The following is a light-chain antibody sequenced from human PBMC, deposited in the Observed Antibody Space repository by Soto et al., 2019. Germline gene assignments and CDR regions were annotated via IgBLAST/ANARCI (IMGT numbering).Light chain of an antibody. CDR2: GAS. J-gene: IGKJ1*01. CDR3: EKYNISLWT. V-gene: IGKV3-15*01. Sequence: EIVMTQSPATLSVSPGERATLSCRASQSVSSNLAWYQQKPGQAPRLLIYGASTRATGIPARFSGSGSGTEFTLTISSLQSEDIAAYHCEKYNISLWTFGPRTMV. CDR1: QSVSSN.